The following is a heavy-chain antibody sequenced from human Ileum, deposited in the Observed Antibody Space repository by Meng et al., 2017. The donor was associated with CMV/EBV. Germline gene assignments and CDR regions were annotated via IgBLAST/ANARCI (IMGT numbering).Heavy chain of an antibody. V-gene: IGHV3-21*01. D-gene: IGHD6-19*01. CDR3: ASHIAMAEHY. CDR1: GFSFRSYS. J-gene: IGHJ4*02. CDR2: ISSSSSYR. Sequence: GESLKISCAASGFSFRSYSMNWVRQAPGKGLEWVSVISSSSSYRYYADSVKGRFTISRDNAKNSLYLQMNSLRVEDTAVYYCASHIAMAEHYWGQGTLVTVFS.